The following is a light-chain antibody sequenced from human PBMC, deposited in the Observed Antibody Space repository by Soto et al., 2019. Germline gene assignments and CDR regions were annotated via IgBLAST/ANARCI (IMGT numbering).Light chain of an antibody. CDR2: HGS. CDR1: QNITNN. CDR3: QQYYGLPPLT. J-gene: IGKJ5*01. V-gene: IGKV1-33*01. Sequence: DIQMTQSPSSLSASIGDRVSITCQASQNITNNLSWYQQEPGKAPNLLIYHGSKLAKGVTSRFSGSGSGTDFSFIITSLQREDLATYYCQQYYGLPPLTFGQGTRLEIK.